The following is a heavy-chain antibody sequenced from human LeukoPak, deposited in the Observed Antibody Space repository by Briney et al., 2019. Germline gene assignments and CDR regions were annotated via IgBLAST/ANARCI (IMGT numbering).Heavy chain of an antibody. V-gene: IGHV4-39*07. CDR2: IYYSGST. Sequence: PSETLSLTCTVSGGSISSSRSYWGWIRQSPGKGLEWIGSIYYSGSTYYNPSLKSRVTISVDTSKNQFSLKLSSVTAADMAVYYCARDSSRPFDYWGQGTLVTVSS. D-gene: IGHD6-13*01. CDR1: GGSISSSRSY. J-gene: IGHJ4*02. CDR3: ARDSSRPFDY.